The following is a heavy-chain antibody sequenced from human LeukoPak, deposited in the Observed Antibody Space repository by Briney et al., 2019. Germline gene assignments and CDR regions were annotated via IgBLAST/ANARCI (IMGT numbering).Heavy chain of an antibody. CDR2: MNPSDGAT. CDR3: ARDRSWASDY. J-gene: IGHJ4*02. Sequence: ASVKVSCKASGYTFTANKTHWVRQAPGQGLEWMGIMNPSDGATRYAHKFQGRLTMTGDTSMSTVYMELNSLTSEDTAVYYCARDRSWASDYWGQGTLVTVSS. V-gene: IGHV1-46*01. CDR1: GYTFTANK. D-gene: IGHD3-16*01.